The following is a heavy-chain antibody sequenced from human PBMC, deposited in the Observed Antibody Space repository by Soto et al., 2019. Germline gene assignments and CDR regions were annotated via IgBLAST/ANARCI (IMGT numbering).Heavy chain of an antibody. V-gene: IGHV4-59*01. CDR1: GGSISSYY. CDR2: IYYSGST. Sequence: SETLSLTCTVSGGSISSYYWSWIRQPPGKGLEWIGYIYYSGSTNYNPSLKSRVTISVDTSKNQFSLRLSSVTAADTAVYYCASSYTRYCSGGSCSNTYYYYMDVWGKGTTVTVSS. J-gene: IGHJ6*03. CDR3: ASSYTRYCSGGSCSNTYYYYMDV. D-gene: IGHD2-15*01.